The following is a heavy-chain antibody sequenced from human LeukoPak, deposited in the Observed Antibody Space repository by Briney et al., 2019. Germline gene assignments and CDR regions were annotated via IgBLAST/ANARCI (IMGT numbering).Heavy chain of an antibody. CDR1: AYSISSGYY. D-gene: IGHD3-3*02. Sequence: SETLSLTCTVSAYSISSGYYWGWIRQPPGKGLEWIGSIYHSGSTYYNPSLKSRVTISVDMSKNQFSLKLSSVTAADTAVYYCARDNGSGYTKGYEHYYYYLDVWGKGTTVTVSS. J-gene: IGHJ6*03. CDR3: ARDNGSGYTKGYEHYYYYLDV. V-gene: IGHV4-38-2*02. CDR2: IYHSGST.